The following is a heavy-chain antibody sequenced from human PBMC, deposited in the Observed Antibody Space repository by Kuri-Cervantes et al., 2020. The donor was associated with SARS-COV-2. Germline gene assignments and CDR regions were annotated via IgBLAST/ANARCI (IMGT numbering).Heavy chain of an antibody. CDR2: ISRSSTYI. Sequence: GESLKISCAASGFTFSSHTMNWVRQAPGKGLEWVSSISRSSTYIYYADSLKGRFTVSRDNAKNSLYLQMNSLRAEDTAVYYCVRDGDHWNFDYWGQGTLVTVSS. CDR1: GFTFSSHT. D-gene: IGHD1-1*01. V-gene: IGHV3-21*01. J-gene: IGHJ4*02. CDR3: VRDGDHWNFDY.